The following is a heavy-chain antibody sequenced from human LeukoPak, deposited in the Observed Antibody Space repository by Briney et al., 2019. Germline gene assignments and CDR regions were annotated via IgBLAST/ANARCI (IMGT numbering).Heavy chain of an antibody. D-gene: IGHD2-2*01. CDR3: ASAIPADRFDY. CDR2: IKQHGSEK. V-gene: IGHV3-7*01. J-gene: IGHJ4*02. CDR1: GFTFSSYG. Sequence: GGSLRLSCAASGFTFSSYGMHWVRQAPGKGLEWVANIKQHGSEKYYVDSVKGRFTISRDNAKNSLYLQMNSLRAEDTAVYYCASAIPADRFDYWGQGTLVTVSS.